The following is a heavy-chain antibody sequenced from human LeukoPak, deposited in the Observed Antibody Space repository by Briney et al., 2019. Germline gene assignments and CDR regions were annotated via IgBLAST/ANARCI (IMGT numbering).Heavy chain of an antibody. D-gene: IGHD1-1*01. V-gene: IGHV1-18*01. Sequence: ASVNVSCTASGYTFTIYGISWVRQAPGQGLEWMGWISANNGDTDYPPKLQDRVTMTTDTYTSTAYMELRSLRSDDTAMYYCARESHETREDYWGQGTLVTVSS. CDR1: GYTFTIYG. CDR2: ISANNGDT. CDR3: ARESHETREDY. J-gene: IGHJ4*02.